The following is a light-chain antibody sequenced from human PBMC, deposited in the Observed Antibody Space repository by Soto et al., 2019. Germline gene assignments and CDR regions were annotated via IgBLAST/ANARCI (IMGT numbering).Light chain of an antibody. Sequence: EIVMTQSPAMLSVSPGERATLSCRASQNVNNRLAWYQQKAGQPPRLLIYGASTRATGIPARFSGSGSGTEFTLTISSLQSEDFVVYYCQHFNSWPLLFGQGTKVEIK. CDR1: QNVNNR. V-gene: IGKV3-15*01. CDR3: QHFNSWPLL. J-gene: IGKJ1*01. CDR2: GAS.